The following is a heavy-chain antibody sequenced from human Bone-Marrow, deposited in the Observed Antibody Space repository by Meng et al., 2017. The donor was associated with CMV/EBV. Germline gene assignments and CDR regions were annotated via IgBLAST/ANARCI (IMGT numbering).Heavy chain of an antibody. D-gene: IGHD3-10*01. Sequence: GGSLRLSCTVSGFLVSNYGMHWVRQAPGQGLEWVAVFSYDGKNQYYAGSVKGRFTISRDNSKNTLSLQMNSLRAEDTAIYYCAKDGRFGGLIFVDNWGQGTLVTVSS. CDR1: GFLVSNYG. CDR3: AKDGRFGGLIFVDN. J-gene: IGHJ4*02. V-gene: IGHV3-30*18. CDR2: FSYDGKNQ.